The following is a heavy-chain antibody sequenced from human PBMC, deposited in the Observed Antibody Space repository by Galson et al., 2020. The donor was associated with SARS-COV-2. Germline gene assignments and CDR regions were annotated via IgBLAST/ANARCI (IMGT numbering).Heavy chain of an antibody. CDR1: GASITSHI. D-gene: IGHD1-26*01. CDR2: ISDSGST. CDR3: ARRRKIVGVTDDAVDI. Sequence: ETSAPLSLTCAVSGASITSHIWTWIRQPPGEGLEWVAYISDSGSTDYNPSLKSRITISRDTSKNHLSLRLSSVTAADTAVYYCARRRKIVGVTDDAVDIWGPGTMVTVSS. J-gene: IGHJ3*02. V-gene: IGHV4-59*11.